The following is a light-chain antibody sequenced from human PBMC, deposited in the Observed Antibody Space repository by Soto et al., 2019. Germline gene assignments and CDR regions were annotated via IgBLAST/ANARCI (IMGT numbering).Light chain of an antibody. CDR1: PGISSY. Sequence: AIRMTQSPSSLSASTGDRVTITCRASPGISSYVAWYQQKPGKAPKLLFYAASTLQSGVPSRFSGSGSGTGFTLTISCLQAEDFATYYCKQYYSYPLTFGGGTKVEIK. J-gene: IGKJ4*01. V-gene: IGKV1-8*01. CDR2: AAS. CDR3: KQYYSYPLT.